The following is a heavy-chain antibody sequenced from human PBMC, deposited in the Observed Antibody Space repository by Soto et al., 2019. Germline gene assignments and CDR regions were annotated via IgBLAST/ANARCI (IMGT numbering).Heavy chain of an antibody. CDR3: ARDRVVRGSFYYYYGMDV. V-gene: IGHV1-18*04. CDR1: GYTFTSYG. CDR2: ISAYNGNT. D-gene: IGHD3-10*01. Sequence: ASVKVSCKASGYTFTSYGISWVRQAPGQGLEWMGWISAYNGNTDYAQKLQGRVTMTTDTSTSTAYMELRSLRSDDTAVYYCARDRVVRGSFYYYYGMDVWGQGTTVTV. J-gene: IGHJ6*02.